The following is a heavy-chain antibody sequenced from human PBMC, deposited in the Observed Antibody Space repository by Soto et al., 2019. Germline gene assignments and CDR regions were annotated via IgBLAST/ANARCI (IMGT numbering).Heavy chain of an antibody. D-gene: IGHD6-13*01. CDR3: ARHGRSSPGNYYYYYGMDV. J-gene: IGHJ6*02. CDR2: IYPGDSGT. CDR1: GYSFTSYW. V-gene: IGHV5-51*01. Sequence: GESLKISCKGSGYSFTSYWIGWVRQMPGKGLEWMGIIYPGDSGTRYSPSFQGQVTISADKSISTAYLQWSSLKASDTAMYYCARHGRSSPGNYYYYYGMDVWGQGTTVTVSS.